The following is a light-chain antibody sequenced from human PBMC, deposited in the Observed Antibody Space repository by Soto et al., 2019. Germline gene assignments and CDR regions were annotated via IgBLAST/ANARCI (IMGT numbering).Light chain of an antibody. CDR3: QPYYSYPFT. CDR1: QVISTY. J-gene: IGKJ2*01. V-gene: IGKV1-8*01. CDR2: AAS. Sequence: AIRMTQSPSSFSASTGGRVSITCRASQVISTYLAWYQQKPGKAPNLLIYAASTLQSGVPSRFSGSGSGTDFTLTINSLQSEDFATYYCQPYYSYPFTFRQGTRLDFK.